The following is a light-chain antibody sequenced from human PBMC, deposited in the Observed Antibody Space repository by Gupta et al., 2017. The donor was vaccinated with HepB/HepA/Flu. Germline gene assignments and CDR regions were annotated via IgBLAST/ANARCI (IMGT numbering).Light chain of an antibody. J-gene: IGLJ3*02. CDR1: SGHSSYA. Sequence: QLVLTQSPSASASLGASVKLTCTLSSGHSSYAIAWHQQQPEKGPRYLMKLNSDGSHSKGDGIPDRFSGSSSGAERYLTISSLQSEDEADYYCQTWGTGIWVFGGGTKLTDL. CDR3: QTWGTGIWV. V-gene: IGLV4-69*01. CDR2: LNSDGSH.